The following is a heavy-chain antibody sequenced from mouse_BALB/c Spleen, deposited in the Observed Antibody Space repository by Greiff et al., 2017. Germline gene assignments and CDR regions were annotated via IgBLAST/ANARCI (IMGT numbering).Heavy chain of an antibody. Sequence: QVQLQQSGPGLVQPSQSLSITCTVSGFSLTSYGVHWVRQSPGKGLEWLGVIWSGGSTDYNAAFISRLSISKDNSKSQVFFKMNSLQANDTAIYYCARPTVVAPMDYWGQGTSVTVSS. D-gene: IGHD1-1*01. CDR1: GFSLTSYG. J-gene: IGHJ4*01. CDR3: ARPTVVAPMDY. V-gene: IGHV2-2*02. CDR2: IWSGGST.